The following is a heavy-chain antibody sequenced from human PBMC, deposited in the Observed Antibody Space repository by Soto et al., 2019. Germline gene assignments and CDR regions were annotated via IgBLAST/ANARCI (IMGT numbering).Heavy chain of an antibody. CDR2: ISGSGGST. Sequence: PGGSLRLSCAASGFTFSSYAMSWVRQAPGKGLEWVSAISGSGGSTYYADSVKGRFTISRDNSKNTLYLQMNSLRAEDTAVYYCAKDHPPSLADIVVVPAAIVEVTNWFDPWGQGTLVTVSS. V-gene: IGHV3-23*01. J-gene: IGHJ5*02. CDR1: GFTFSSYA. CDR3: AKDHPPSLADIVVVPAAIVEVTNWFDP. D-gene: IGHD2-2*02.